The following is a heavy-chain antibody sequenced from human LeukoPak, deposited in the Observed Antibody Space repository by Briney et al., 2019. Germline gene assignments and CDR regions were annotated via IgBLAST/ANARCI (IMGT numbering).Heavy chain of an antibody. V-gene: IGHV1-8*01. CDR2: MNPNSGNT. CDR3: ARLDILTGYYGVRGFDP. D-gene: IGHD3-9*01. J-gene: IGHJ5*02. CDR1: GYTFTSYD. Sequence: GASVKVSCKASGYTFTSYDINWVRQATGQGLEWMGWMNPNSGNTGYAQKFQGRVTITRNTSISTAYMELSSLRSEDTAVYYCARLDILTGYYGVRGFDPWGQGTLVTVSS.